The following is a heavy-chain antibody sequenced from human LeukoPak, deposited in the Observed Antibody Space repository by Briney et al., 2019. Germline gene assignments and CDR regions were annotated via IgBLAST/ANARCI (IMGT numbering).Heavy chain of an antibody. CDR2: ISSSSSYI. V-gene: IGHV3-21*01. CDR3: ARDVGGYYYGSGSYYYYFDY. Sequence: PGGSLRLSCAASGFTFSSYSMNWVRQAPGKGLEWVSSISSSSSYIYYADSVKGRFTISRDNAKNSLYLQMNSLRAEDTAVYYCARDVGGYYYGSGSYYYYFDYWGQGTLVTVSS. D-gene: IGHD3-10*01. CDR1: GFTFSSYS. J-gene: IGHJ4*02.